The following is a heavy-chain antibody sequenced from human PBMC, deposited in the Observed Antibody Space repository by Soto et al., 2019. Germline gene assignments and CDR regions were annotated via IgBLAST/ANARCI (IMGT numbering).Heavy chain of an antibody. CDR3: TTDYCSGGSCYSYYYYGMDV. Sequence: PGGSLRLSCAASGFTFSNAWMNWVRQAPGKGLEWVGRIKSKTDGGTTDYAAPVKGRFTISRDDSKNTLYLQMNSLKTEDTAVYYCTTDYCSGGSCYSYYYYGMDVWGQGTTVTVSS. CDR2: IKSKTDGGTT. D-gene: IGHD2-15*01. J-gene: IGHJ6*02. V-gene: IGHV3-15*07. CDR1: GFTFSNAW.